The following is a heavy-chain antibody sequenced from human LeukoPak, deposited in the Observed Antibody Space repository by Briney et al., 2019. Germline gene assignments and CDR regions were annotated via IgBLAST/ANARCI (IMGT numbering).Heavy chain of an antibody. CDR3: AKDRRYCSSTSCYNSGEIDY. Sequence: PGGSLRLSCAASGFTFSNYVVSWVRQAPGKGLEWVSAISVSGGSTYYAESVKGGFTISRDNSKNTLNLQMNSLRADDTAVYYCAKDRRYCSSTSCYNSGEIDYWGQGILVTVSS. D-gene: IGHD2-2*02. CDR1: GFTFSNYV. V-gene: IGHV3-23*01. CDR2: ISVSGGST. J-gene: IGHJ4*02.